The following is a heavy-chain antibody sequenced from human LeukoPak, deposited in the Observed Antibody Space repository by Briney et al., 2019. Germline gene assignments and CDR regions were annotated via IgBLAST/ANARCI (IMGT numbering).Heavy chain of an antibody. J-gene: IGHJ4*02. CDR2: ISYDGSNK. CDR1: GFTFSSYG. Sequence: GRSLRLSCAASGFTFSSYGMHWVRQAPSKRLEWVAVISYDGSNKYYADSVNGRFTISRDNSKNTLYLQMNSLRAEDTAVYYCAKSRITMVRGVLYYFDYWGQGTLVTVSS. V-gene: IGHV3-30*18. D-gene: IGHD3-10*01. CDR3: AKSRITMVRGVLYYFDY.